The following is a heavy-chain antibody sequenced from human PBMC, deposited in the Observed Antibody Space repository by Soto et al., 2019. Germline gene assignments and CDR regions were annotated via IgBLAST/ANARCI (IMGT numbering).Heavy chain of an antibody. D-gene: IGHD2-2*01. V-gene: IGHV2-5*02. CDR2: IYWDDDK. J-gene: IGHJ4*02. CDR1: GFSLSTSGVG. CDR3: AHKAPPYCSSTSCYVDYFDY. Sequence: QITLKESGPTLVKPTQTLTLTCTFSGFSLSTSGVGVGWIRQPPGKALEWLALIYWDDDKRYSPSLKSRLTITKHTSKNQVVLTITNMDPVDTATYYCAHKAPPYCSSTSCYVDYFDYWGQGTLVTVSS.